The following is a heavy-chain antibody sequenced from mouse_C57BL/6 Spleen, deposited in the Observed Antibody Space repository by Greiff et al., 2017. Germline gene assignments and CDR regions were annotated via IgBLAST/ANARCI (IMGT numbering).Heavy chain of an antibody. V-gene: IGHV5-6*01. CDR2: ISSGGSYT. J-gene: IGHJ2*01. CDR3: ARGAYGSSHFDY. CDR1: GFTFSSYG. D-gene: IGHD1-1*01. Sequence: EVKLMESGGDLVKPGGSLKLSCAASGFTFSSYGMSWVRQTPDKRLEWVATISSGGSYTYYPDRVKGRFTISRDNAKNTLYLQMSSLKSEDTAMYYCARGAYGSSHFDYWGQGTTLTVSS.